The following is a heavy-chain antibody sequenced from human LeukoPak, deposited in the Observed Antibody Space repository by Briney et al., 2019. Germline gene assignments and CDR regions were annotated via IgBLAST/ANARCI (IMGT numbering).Heavy chain of an antibody. CDR2: ISSSGSTI. CDR1: GFTFSNYE. Sequence: GGSLRLSCAASGFTFSNYEMHWVRQAPGKGLEWVSYISSSGSTIYYADSVKGRFTISRDNAKNSLYPQMNSLRAEDTAVYYCARESMGISYYMDVWGKGTTVTISS. J-gene: IGHJ6*03. CDR3: ARESMGISYYMDV. D-gene: IGHD6-13*01. V-gene: IGHV3-48*03.